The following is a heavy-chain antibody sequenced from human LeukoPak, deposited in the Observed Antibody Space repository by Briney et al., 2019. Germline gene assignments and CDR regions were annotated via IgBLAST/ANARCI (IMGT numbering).Heavy chain of an antibody. Sequence: GGTLRLSCATSGFTFSEYDMNWVRQAPGKGLEWVSSIHSSADNTYYADSVKGRFTISRDNSKNTLYLQMNSLRAEDTAVYYCAKSGYNRFDYWGQGTLVTVSS. J-gene: IGHJ4*02. CDR3: AKSGYNRFDY. CDR2: IHSSADNT. V-gene: IGHV3-23*01. CDR1: GFTFSEYD. D-gene: IGHD5-24*01.